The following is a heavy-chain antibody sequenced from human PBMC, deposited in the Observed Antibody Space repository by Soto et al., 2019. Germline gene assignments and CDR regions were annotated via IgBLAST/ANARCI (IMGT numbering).Heavy chain of an antibody. J-gene: IGHJ4*02. Sequence: GGSLRLSCSASGFIFSESTIYWVRQVPGKGLEAISAVSTSGRSTYYADSVKDRFTISRDNSKNTLFLQMGSLRPEDTAIYYCVKQAHGLDGVAFDYWGQGTQVTVPS. CDR1: GFIFSEST. CDR3: VKQAHGLDGVAFDY. D-gene: IGHD2-15*01. CDR2: VSTSGRST. V-gene: IGHV3-64D*06.